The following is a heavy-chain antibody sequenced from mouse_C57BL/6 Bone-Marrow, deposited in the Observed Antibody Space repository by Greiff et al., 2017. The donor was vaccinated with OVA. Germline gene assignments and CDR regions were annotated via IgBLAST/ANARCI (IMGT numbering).Heavy chain of an antibody. V-gene: IGHV1-81*01. Sequence: VQLQQSGAELARPGASVKLSCKASGYTFTSYGISWVKQRTGQGLEWIGEIYPRSGNPYYNEKFKGKATLTADKSSSTAYMELRSLTSEDSAVYFCANSPYYYGSSPSDYWGQGTTLTVSS. D-gene: IGHD1-1*01. J-gene: IGHJ2*01. CDR2: IYPRSGNP. CDR3: ANSPYYYGSSPSDY. CDR1: GYTFTSYG.